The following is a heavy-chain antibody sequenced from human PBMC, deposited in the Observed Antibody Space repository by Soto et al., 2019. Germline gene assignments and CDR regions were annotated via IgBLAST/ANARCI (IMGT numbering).Heavy chain of an antibody. D-gene: IGHD3-3*01. CDR1: GYTFTGYY. V-gene: IGHV1-2*04. Sequence: ASVKVSCKASGYTFTGYYIHWVRQAPGQGLEWMGWINPNSGGTNYAQKFQGWVTMTRDTSISTAYMELSRLRSDDTAVYYCARAFLPPYYDFWSGYWALYGMDVWGQGTTVTVSS. J-gene: IGHJ6*02. CDR3: ARAFLPPYYDFWSGYWALYGMDV. CDR2: INPNSGGT.